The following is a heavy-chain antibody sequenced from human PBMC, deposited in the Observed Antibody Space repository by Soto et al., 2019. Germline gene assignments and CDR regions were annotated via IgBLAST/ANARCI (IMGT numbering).Heavy chain of an antibody. CDR1: GFTFSSYG. J-gene: IGHJ6*02. Sequence: GGSLRLSCAASGFTFSSYGMHWVRQAPGKGLEWVAVISYDGSNKYYADSVKGRFTISRDNSKNTLYLQMNSLRAEDTAVYYCANGAFWSGYRYYYYGMDVWGQGTTVTVS. V-gene: IGHV3-30*18. D-gene: IGHD3-3*01. CDR3: ANGAFWSGYRYYYYGMDV. CDR2: ISYDGSNK.